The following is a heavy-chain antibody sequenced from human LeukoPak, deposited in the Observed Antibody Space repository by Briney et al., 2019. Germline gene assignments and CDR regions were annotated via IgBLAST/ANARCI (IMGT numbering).Heavy chain of an antibody. CDR1: GGSFSGYY. J-gene: IGHJ4*02. CDR3: ASRSPGAAGPFDY. D-gene: IGHD1-26*01. CDR2: INHSGST. V-gene: IGHV4-34*01. Sequence: SETLSLTCAVYGGSFSGYYWSWIRQPPGKGLEWIGEINHSGSTNYNPSLKSRVTISVDTSKNQFSPKLSSVTAADTAVYYCASRSPGAAGPFDYWGQGTLVTVSS.